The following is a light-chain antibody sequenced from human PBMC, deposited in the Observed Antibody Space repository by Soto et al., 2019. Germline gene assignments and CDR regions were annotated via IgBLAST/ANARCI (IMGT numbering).Light chain of an antibody. V-gene: IGKV3-20*01. CDR1: QSVRSIY. Sequence: EIVLKQSPGTLSLSPGESATLSCRASQSVRSIYLAWYQQKRGETPRLLIYGASSMATGIPDRFTGSGCGTDFTLTISRLEPEDFAVYYCQEYGSSPWTSGQGTKV. J-gene: IGKJ1*01. CDR3: QEYGSSPWT. CDR2: GAS.